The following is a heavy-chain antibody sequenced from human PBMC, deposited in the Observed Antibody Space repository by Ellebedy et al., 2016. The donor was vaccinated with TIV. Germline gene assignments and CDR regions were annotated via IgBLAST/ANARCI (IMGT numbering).Heavy chain of an antibody. Sequence: MPSETLSLTCTVAGGSMNNYYWNWNRPPPGKGLAWVGYISYSGSTNYNPSLKSRVIISVDTSKNQFSLKLSSINAADTAVYYCARRRLGNGDDYWGQGTLFTVSS. J-gene: IGHJ4*02. CDR1: GGSMNNYY. D-gene: IGHD5-12*01. CDR2: ISYSGST. V-gene: IGHV4-59*12. CDR3: ARRRLGNGDDY.